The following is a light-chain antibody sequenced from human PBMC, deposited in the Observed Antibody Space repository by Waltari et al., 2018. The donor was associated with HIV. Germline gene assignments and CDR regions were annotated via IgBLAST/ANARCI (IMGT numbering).Light chain of an antibody. Sequence: SYVLTQPPSVSVAPGKPARITCGGNNTGSKSVHWYQQKPGQAPVLVIYYDSDRPSGIPERFSGSNSGNTATLTISRVEAGDEADYYCQVWDSSSDHVVFGGGTKLTVL. J-gene: IGLJ2*01. V-gene: IGLV3-21*04. CDR2: YDS. CDR3: QVWDSSSDHVV. CDR1: NTGSKS.